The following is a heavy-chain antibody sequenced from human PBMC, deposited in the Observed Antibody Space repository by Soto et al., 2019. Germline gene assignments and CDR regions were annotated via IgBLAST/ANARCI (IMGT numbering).Heavy chain of an antibody. J-gene: IGHJ6*02. CDR3: AKEVPYSNYNPYYYYGMDV. CDR2: ISYDGSNK. Sequence: VGSLRLSCAASGFTFSSYGMHWVRQAPGKGLRWVAVISYDGSNKYYADSVKGRFTISRDNSKNTLYLQMNSLRAEDTAVYYCAKEVPYSNYNPYYYYGMDVWGQGTTVTVSS. V-gene: IGHV3-30*18. CDR1: GFTFSSYG. D-gene: IGHD4-4*01.